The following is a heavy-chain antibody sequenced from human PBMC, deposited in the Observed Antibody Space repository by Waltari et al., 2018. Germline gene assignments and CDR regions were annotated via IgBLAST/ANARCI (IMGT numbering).Heavy chain of an antibody. CDR3: ARAPRYYYDSSGYVY. Sequence: QVQLVESGGGVVQPGRSLRLSCAASGFTFSSYGMHWVRQAPGKGLEWVAVICDDGSNKYYADSVKGRFTISRDNSKNTLYLQMNGRRAEDTAVYYCARAPRYYYDSSGYVYWGQGTLVTVSS. CDR2: ICDDGSNK. D-gene: IGHD3-22*01. J-gene: IGHJ4*02. V-gene: IGHV3-33*01. CDR1: GFTFSSYG.